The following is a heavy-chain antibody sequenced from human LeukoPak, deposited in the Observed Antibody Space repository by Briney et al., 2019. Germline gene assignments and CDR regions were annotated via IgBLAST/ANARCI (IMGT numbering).Heavy chain of an antibody. CDR3: ARGSSSYYYDSSGYYELDY. V-gene: IGHV1-69*05. CDR1: GGTFSSYA. CDR2: IIPIFGTA. J-gene: IGHJ4*02. Sequence: SVKASCKASGGTFSSYAISWVRQAPGQGLEWMGRIIPIFGTANYAQKFQGRVTITTDESTSTAYMELSSLRSEDTAVYYCARGSSSYYYDSSGYYELDYWGQGTLVTVSS. D-gene: IGHD3-22*01.